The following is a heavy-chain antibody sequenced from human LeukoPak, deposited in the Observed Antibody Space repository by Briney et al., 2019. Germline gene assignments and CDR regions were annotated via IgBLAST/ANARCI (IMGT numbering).Heavy chain of an antibody. D-gene: IGHD3-10*02. CDR3: ARPGLRSEFDY. CDR2: ISYDGSNK. V-gene: IGHV3-30-3*01. Sequence: PGGSLRLSCAASGFTFSSYAMHWVRQAPGKGLEWVAVISYDGSNKYYADPVKGRFTISRDNAKNSLYLQMNSLRAEDTAVYYCARPGLRSEFDYWGQGTLVTVSS. CDR1: GFTFSSYA. J-gene: IGHJ4*02.